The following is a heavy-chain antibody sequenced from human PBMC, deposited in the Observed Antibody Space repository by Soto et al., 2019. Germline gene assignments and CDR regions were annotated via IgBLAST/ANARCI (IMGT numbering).Heavy chain of an antibody. CDR1: GFTFSSYG. V-gene: IGHV3-30*18. CDR2: ISYDGSNK. J-gene: IGHJ4*02. D-gene: IGHD6-19*01. Sequence: QVQLVESGGGVVQPGRSLRLSCAASGFTFSSYGMHWVRQAPGKGLEWVAVISYDGSNKYYADSVKGRFTISRDNSKNTLYLQMNSLRAEDTAVYYCAKVVAVAPGDYWGQGTLVTVSP. CDR3: AKVVAVAPGDY.